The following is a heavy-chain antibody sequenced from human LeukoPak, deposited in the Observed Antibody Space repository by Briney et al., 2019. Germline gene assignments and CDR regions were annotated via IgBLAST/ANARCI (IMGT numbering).Heavy chain of an antibody. D-gene: IGHD5-18*01. Sequence: GGSLRLSCAASGFTFSSYAMSWVRQAPGKGLEWVSAISGSGGSTYYADSVKGRFTISRDNSKNTLYLQMNSLRAEDTAVYYCAKDPYWGADTAMWFDYWGQGTLVTVSS. CDR1: GFTFSSYA. CDR3: AKDPYWGADTAMWFDY. J-gene: IGHJ4*02. CDR2: ISGSGGST. V-gene: IGHV3-23*01.